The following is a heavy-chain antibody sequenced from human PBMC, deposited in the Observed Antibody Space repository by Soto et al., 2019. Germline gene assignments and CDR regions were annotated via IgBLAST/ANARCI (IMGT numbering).Heavy chain of an antibody. CDR1: GGSISSGDYY. J-gene: IGHJ6*02. CDR2: IYYSGST. V-gene: IGHV4-30-4*01. D-gene: IGHD3-3*01. CDR3: ARNYDFWSGLTDDYYYGMHV. Sequence: SETLSLTCTVSGGSISSGDYYWSWIRQPPGKGLDWVGYIYYSGSTYYNPSLKSRVTISVDPSKNQFSLKLSSLTAADTAVHSCARNYDFWSGLTDDYYYGMHVSGPVTNLTVYS.